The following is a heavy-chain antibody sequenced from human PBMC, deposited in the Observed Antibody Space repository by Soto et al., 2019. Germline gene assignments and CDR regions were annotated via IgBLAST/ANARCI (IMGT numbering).Heavy chain of an antibody. CDR1: GFTFSSYG. Sequence: PGGSLRLSCAASGFTFSSYGMHWVRQAPGKGLEWVAVISYDGSNKYYADSVKGRFTISRDNSKNTLYLQMNSLRAEDTAVYYCAKGVGPRRDYYDSSGYRGGDAFDIWGQGTMVTVSS. CDR2: ISYDGSNK. V-gene: IGHV3-30*18. D-gene: IGHD3-22*01. CDR3: AKGVGPRRDYYDSSGYRGGDAFDI. J-gene: IGHJ3*02.